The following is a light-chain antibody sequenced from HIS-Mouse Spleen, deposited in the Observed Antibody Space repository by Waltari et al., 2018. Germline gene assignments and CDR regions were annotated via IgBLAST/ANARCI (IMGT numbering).Light chain of an antibody. Sequence: DIQMTQSPSSLSASVGDRVTITCRASQSISSYLNWYQQKPGKAPKLLSYAASRLQSGVPSRFSGSGSGTDFTLTISSLQPEDFATYYCQQSYSTLMYTFGQGTKLEIK. V-gene: IGKV1-39*01. CDR3: QQSYSTLMYT. J-gene: IGKJ2*01. CDR2: AAS. CDR1: QSISSY.